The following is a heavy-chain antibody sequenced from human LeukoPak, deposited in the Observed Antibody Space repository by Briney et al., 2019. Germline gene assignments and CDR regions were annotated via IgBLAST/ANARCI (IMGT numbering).Heavy chain of an antibody. Sequence: TSETLSLTCTVSGYSISSGYYWGWIRQPPGKGLEWIGSIYHSGSTYYNPSLKSRVTMSVDTSKNQFSLKLSSVTAADTAVYYCATYYYDSSGLPLTWGQGTLVTVSS. V-gene: IGHV4-38-2*02. CDR1: GYSISSGYY. CDR2: IYHSGST. D-gene: IGHD3-22*01. CDR3: ATYYYDSSGLPLT. J-gene: IGHJ5*02.